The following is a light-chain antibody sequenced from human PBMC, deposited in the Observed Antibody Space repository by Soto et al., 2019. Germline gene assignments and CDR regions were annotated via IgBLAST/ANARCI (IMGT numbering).Light chain of an antibody. Sequence: QSVLTQPRSVSGSPGQSVTISSTGTSSDVGGYNYVSWYQQHQGKAPKLMIYDVSKRPSGVPDRFSGSKSGNTASLTISGLQAEDEADYYCCSYAGSYTYVFGTGTKLTVL. CDR2: DVS. V-gene: IGLV2-11*01. CDR1: SSDVGGYNY. J-gene: IGLJ1*01. CDR3: CSYAGSYTYV.